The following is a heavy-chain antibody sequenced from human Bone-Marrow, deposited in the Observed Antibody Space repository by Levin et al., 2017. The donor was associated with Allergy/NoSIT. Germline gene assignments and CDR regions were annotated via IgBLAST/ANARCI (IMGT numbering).Heavy chain of an antibody. CDR3: TTHYDSSGYYPYYYGMDV. D-gene: IGHD3-22*01. V-gene: IGHV3-15*01. CDR1: GFTFSNAW. CDR2: IKSKTDGGTT. Sequence: GESLKISCAASGFTFSNAWMSWVRQAPGKGLEWVGRIKSKTDGGTTDYAAPVKGRFTISRDDSKNTLYLQMNSLKTEDTAVYYCTTHYDSSGYYPYYYGMDVWGQGTTVTVSS. J-gene: IGHJ6*02.